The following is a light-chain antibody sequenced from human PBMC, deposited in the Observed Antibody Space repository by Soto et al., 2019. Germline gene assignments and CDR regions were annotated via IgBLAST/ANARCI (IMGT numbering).Light chain of an antibody. Sequence: EIQMTQSPSTLSASVGDRVTITCRVSQSISTHLAWYQQKPGKAPEVLIYDASTLESGVPSRFSGSGSGTKFTLTISSLQPDDFATYYCQQYSSNLYTFGQGTKLEIK. V-gene: IGKV1-5*01. J-gene: IGKJ2*01. CDR3: QQYSSNLYT. CDR2: DAS. CDR1: QSISTH.